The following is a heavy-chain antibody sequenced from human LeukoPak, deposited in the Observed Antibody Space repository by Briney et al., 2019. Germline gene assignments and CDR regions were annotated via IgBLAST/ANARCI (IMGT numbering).Heavy chain of an antibody. J-gene: IGHJ6*03. Sequence: SETLSLTCTVSGGSISSGSYYWSWIRQPTGKGLGGGGRIYTSGSTNYNPSLKSRAIIAVDTSNNHFSLKLSSVPAADTAVYYCERGPLYYDILTGYYYYYYYMDVWGKGTTVTISS. CDR3: ERGPLYYDILTGYYYYYYYMDV. CDR1: GGSISSGSYY. CDR2: IYTSGST. V-gene: IGHV4-61*02. D-gene: IGHD3-9*01.